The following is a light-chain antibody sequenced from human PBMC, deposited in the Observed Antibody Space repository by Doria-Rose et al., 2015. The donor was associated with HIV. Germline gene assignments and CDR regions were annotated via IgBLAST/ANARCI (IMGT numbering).Light chain of an antibody. CDR1: QSLLYTSKNY. CDR3: QQYYDTPS. J-gene: IGKJ3*01. CDR2: WAS. V-gene: IGKV4-1*01. Sequence: DIQMTQSPESLGMSLGGRATLNCKSNQSLLYTSKNYLAWYQQMPGQPPKLLIYWASTRQSGVPARFSGSGSGTDFTLTISSLEAEDVAVYYCQQYYDTPSFGPGTTVDIK.